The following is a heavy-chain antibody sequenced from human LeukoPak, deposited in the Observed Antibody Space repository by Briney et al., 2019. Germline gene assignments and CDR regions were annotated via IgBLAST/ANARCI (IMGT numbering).Heavy chain of an antibody. CDR2: INPNSGGT. Sequence: ASVKVSCKASGYTFTGYYMHWVRQAPGQGLEWMGWINPNSGGTNYAQKFQGRVTMTRDTSISTAYMELSRLGSDDTAVYYCARGTALTGTTKYYYYMDVWGKGTTVTVSS. CDR3: ARGTALTGTTKYYYYMDV. J-gene: IGHJ6*03. D-gene: IGHD1-7*01. CDR1: GYTFTGYY. V-gene: IGHV1-2*02.